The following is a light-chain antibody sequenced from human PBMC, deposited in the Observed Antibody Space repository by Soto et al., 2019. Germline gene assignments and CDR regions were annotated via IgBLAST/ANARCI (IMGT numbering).Light chain of an antibody. Sequence: EIVLTQSPATLSLSPGERATLSCRASQSVSSYLAWYQQKPGQAPRLLIYDASNRATGIPARFSGSGSGTDFTLTLSSLEPDDFEVYYFQQRSDWPSTFGGGNKVQIK. J-gene: IGKJ4*01. CDR1: QSVSSY. V-gene: IGKV3-11*01. CDR3: QQRSDWPST. CDR2: DAS.